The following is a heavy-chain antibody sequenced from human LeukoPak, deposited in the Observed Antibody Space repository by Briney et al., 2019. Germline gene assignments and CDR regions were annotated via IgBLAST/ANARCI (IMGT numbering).Heavy chain of an antibody. Sequence: GGSLRLSCAASGFTVSSNYMSWVRQAPGKGLEWVSVIYSGGSTYYADSVKGRFTISRDNSKDTLYLQMNSLRAEDTAVYYCARDWYGSGSYYEGYYYYYYGMDVWGQGTTVTVSS. V-gene: IGHV3-53*01. CDR2: IYSGGST. CDR3: ARDWYGSGSYYEGYYYYYYGMDV. J-gene: IGHJ6*02. D-gene: IGHD3-10*01. CDR1: GFTVSSNY.